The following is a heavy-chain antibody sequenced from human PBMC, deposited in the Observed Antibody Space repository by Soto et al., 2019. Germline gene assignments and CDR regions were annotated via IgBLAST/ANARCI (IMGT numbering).Heavy chain of an antibody. CDR3: ATSKWRASDGPTNY. Sequence: EVQLVESGGALVQPGGSLRLSCAASGFTFSNYWMHWVRQAPGKGLVWISRMNSDGSNTAYADAVKGRLTISSENAKNKLHMQMNSLSDEDTAVYYCATSKWRASDGPTNYWGQGSLVTFSS. D-gene: IGHD1-26*01. CDR1: GFTFSNYW. V-gene: IGHV3-74*01. J-gene: IGHJ4*02. CDR2: MNSDGSNT.